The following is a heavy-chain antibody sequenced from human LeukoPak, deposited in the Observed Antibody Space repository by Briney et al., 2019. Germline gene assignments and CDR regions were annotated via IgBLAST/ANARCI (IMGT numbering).Heavy chain of an antibody. Sequence: PSETLSLTCAVSPGSFSTYYWSWLRQPPGKGLEWLGEINHSGATNYNPSLKSRVIISVDTSKNQFSLKLSSVTAADTAVYYCARDIRWLLTHDAFDIWGQGTMVTVSS. CDR2: INHSGAT. V-gene: IGHV4-34*01. CDR3: ARDIRWLLTHDAFDI. CDR1: PGSFSTYY. D-gene: IGHD3-22*01. J-gene: IGHJ3*02.